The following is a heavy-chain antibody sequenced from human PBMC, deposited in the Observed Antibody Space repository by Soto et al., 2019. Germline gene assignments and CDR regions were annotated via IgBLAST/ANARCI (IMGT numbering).Heavy chain of an antibody. CDR2: IYYSGST. CDR1: GGSISSYY. Sequence: PSETLSLTCTVSGGSISSYYWSWIRQPPGKGLEWIRYIYYSGSTNYNPSLKSRVTISVDTSKNQFSLKLSSVTAADTAVYYCASLRPGSGSYLDYWGQGTLVTVSS. CDR3: ASLRPGSGSYLDY. J-gene: IGHJ4*02. D-gene: IGHD3-10*01. V-gene: IGHV4-59*08.